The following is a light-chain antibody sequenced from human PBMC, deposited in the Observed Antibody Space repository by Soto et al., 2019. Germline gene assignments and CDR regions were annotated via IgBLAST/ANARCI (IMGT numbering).Light chain of an antibody. J-gene: IGKJ1*01. CDR3: QHWHSYPGT. V-gene: IGKV1-5*01. Sequence: DIQMTQSPSTPSASIGDRVTITCRARQTITTWLAWYQQKPGKAPNLLIYHASNLDTGVPSRLSGSAFGTEFTLTFTRLRPDDFSTLYLQHWHSYPGTFGNGTKGDIK. CDR2: HAS. CDR1: QTITTW.